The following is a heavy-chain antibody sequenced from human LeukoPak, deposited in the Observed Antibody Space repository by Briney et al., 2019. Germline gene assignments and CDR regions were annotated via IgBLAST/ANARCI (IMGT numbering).Heavy chain of an antibody. J-gene: IGHJ4*02. V-gene: IGHV4-59*08. CDR2: IYYSGST. CDR1: GGSISSYY. CDR3: ARHSSYCYDIEVDYYFDY. Sequence: SETLSLTCTVSGGSISSYYWSWLRQPPGKGLEWIGYIYYSGSTNYNPSLKSRVTISVDTSKNQFSLKLSSVTAADTAVYYCARHSSYCYDIEVDYYFDYWGQGTLVTVSS. D-gene: IGHD3-22*01.